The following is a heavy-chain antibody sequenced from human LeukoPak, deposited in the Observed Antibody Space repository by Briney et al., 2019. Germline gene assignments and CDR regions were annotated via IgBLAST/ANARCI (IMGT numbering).Heavy chain of an antibody. CDR1: GYTFTGYY. J-gene: IGHJ5*02. CDR2: ITAYNANT. Sequence: GASVKVSCKASGYTFTGYYMHWVRQAPGQGLEWMGWITAYNANTNYAQNFQGRVTMTTDTSTNTAYMELRSLRSDDTAVYYCARCGGGSCYNWFDPWGQGTLVTVSS. V-gene: IGHV1-18*04. D-gene: IGHD2-15*01. CDR3: ARCGGGSCYNWFDP.